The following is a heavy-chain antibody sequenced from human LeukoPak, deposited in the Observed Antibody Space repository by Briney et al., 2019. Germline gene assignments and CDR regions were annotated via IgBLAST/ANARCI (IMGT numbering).Heavy chain of an antibody. CDR1: GFSLSTSGMC. CDR2: IDWDADK. Sequence: SGPALVKPTQTLTLTCTFSGFSLSTSGMCVSWIRQPPGKALEWLARIDWDADKYYSTSLKTRLTISKDTSKNQVVLTMTNMDPVDTASYFCARMGCGSYPNYFDYWGRGILVTVSS. J-gene: IGHJ4*02. V-gene: IGHV2-70*11. D-gene: IGHD1-26*01. CDR3: ARMGCGSYPNYFDY.